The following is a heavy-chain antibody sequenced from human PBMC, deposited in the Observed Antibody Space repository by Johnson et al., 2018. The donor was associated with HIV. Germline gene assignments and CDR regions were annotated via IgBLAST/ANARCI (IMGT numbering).Heavy chain of an antibody. CDR3: ARDPFPRFYAFDI. V-gene: IGHV3-66*01. Sequence: VQLVESGGGLVQPGGSLRLSCAASGFTVSSNYMSWVRQAPGKGLEWVSVLYSDGGTYYADSVKGRFTISRDNSKNTLYLQMNSLRAEDTAVYYCARDPFPRFYAFDIWAQGTMVTVSS. J-gene: IGHJ3*02. CDR1: GFTVSSNY. CDR2: LYSDGGT.